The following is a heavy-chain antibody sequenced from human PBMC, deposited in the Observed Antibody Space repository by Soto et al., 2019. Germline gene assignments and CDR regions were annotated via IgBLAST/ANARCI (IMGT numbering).Heavy chain of an antibody. J-gene: IGHJ4*02. CDR2: TYYRSKWHN. CDR1: GDSVSSNSAA. V-gene: IGHV6-1*01. Sequence: SQTLSLTCAISGDSVSSNSAAWNWIRQSPSRGLEWLGRTYYRSKWHNDYAVSVKSRITINPDTSKNQFSLQLNSVTPEDTAVYYCARVTISITGTIFDYWGQGTLVTVSS. D-gene: IGHD1-20*01. CDR3: ARVTISITGTIFDY.